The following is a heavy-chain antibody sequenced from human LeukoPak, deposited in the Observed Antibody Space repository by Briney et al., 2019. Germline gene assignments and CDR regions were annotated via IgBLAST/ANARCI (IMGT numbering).Heavy chain of an antibody. CDR1: GFTFSSYG. V-gene: IGHV3-23*01. D-gene: IGHD3-10*01. CDR3: AKCITLVRGVDY. CDR2: ISGSGGTT. Sequence: PGGSLRLSCVASGFTFSSYGMSWVRQAPGKGLEWVSGISGSGGTTFYADSVKGRFTISRDNSKNTLYLQMNSLRVEDTAVYYCAKCITLVRGVDYWGQGTLVTVSS. J-gene: IGHJ4*02.